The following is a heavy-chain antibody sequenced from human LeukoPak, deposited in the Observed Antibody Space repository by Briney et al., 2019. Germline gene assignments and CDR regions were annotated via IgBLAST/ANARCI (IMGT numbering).Heavy chain of an antibody. CDR2: INHSGST. CDR3: ARHLVHSSSWYSGFPQNWFDP. V-gene: IGHV4-34*01. J-gene: IGHJ5*02. CDR1: GGSFRGYY. D-gene: IGHD6-13*01. Sequence: ETLSLTCAVYGGSFRGYYCSWIRQPPGKGLEWSGEINHSGSTNYNPSLKSRVTISVDTSKNQFSLKLSSVTAADTAVYYCARHLVHSSSWYSGFPQNWFDPWGQGTLVTVSS.